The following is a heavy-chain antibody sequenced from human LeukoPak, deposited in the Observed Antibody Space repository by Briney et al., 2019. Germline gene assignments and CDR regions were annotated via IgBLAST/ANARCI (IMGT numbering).Heavy chain of an antibody. Sequence: VASVKVSCKSSGYTFTCYYIHWVGPAPGQGLEWMGLINIRSDGGNKSQRFHGRVTITMDRSISTAYMELTRLRSDDTAGSYFLRAAGALRFDYWGQGTLVTVS. V-gene: IGHV1-2*02. D-gene: IGHD3-16*01. CDR1: GYTFTCYY. CDR3: LRAAGALRFDY. J-gene: IGHJ4*02. CDR2: INIRSDGG.